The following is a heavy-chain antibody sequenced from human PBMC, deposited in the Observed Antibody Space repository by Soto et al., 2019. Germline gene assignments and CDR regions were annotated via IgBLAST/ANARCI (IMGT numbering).Heavy chain of an antibody. CDR2: IYYSGST. CDR1: GGSISRSNYY. CDR3: AGHWLAPVSGYYFDH. J-gene: IGHJ4*02. Sequence: QLQLQESGPGLVKPSETLSLTCTVSGGSISRSNYYWGWIRQPPGKGLEWIGSIYYSGSTYYNPSLRSRVTISEDTSKNQFSLKLSSATAADTAVFYCAGHWLAPVSGYYFDHWGQGTLVSVSS. V-gene: IGHV4-39*01. D-gene: IGHD3-9*01.